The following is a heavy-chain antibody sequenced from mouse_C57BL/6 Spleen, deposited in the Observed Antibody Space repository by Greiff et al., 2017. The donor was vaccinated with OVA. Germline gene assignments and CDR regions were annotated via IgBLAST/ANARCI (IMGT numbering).Heavy chain of an antibody. CDR1: GYTFTDYN. Sequence: VQLQQSGPELVKPGASVKIPCKASGYTFTDYNMDWVKQSHGKSLEWIGDINPNNGGTIYNQKFKGKATLTVDKSSSTAYMELRSLTSEDTAVYYCARWETAQATFAYWGQGTLVTVFA. CDR3: ARWETAQATFAY. J-gene: IGHJ3*01. D-gene: IGHD3-2*02. V-gene: IGHV1-18*01. CDR2: INPNNGGT.